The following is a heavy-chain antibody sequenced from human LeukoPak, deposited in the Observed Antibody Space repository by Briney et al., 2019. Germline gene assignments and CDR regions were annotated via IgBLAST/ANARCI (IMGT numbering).Heavy chain of an antibody. CDR2: GHFSGYA. J-gene: IGHJ2*01. CDR3: ARRGFFGSGNYYNPSSYFDV. CDR1: ADTISSYY. Sequence: SETLSLTCSISADTISSYYWGWIRQTPQRGLELIGYGHFSGYADYNPSLKSRVNLSVDTTKKLISLRLTSVTAADTAVYYCARRGFFGSGNYYNPSSYFDVWGRGALVTVPS. D-gene: IGHD3-10*01. V-gene: IGHV4-59*12.